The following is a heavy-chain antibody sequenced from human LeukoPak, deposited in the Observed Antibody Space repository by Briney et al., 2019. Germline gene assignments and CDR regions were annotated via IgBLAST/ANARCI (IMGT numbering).Heavy chain of an antibody. CDR2: INPNSGGT. CDR1: GYTFTGYY. J-gene: IGHJ4*02. D-gene: IGHD2-15*01. V-gene: IGHV1-2*02. CDR3: ARVSYCSGGSCFGMDY. Sequence: ASVKVSCKASGYTFTGYYMHWVRQAPGQGREWMGWINPNSGGTNYAQKFQGRVTMTRDTSISTAYMELSRLRSDDTAVYYCARVSYCSGGSCFGMDYWGQGTLVTVSS.